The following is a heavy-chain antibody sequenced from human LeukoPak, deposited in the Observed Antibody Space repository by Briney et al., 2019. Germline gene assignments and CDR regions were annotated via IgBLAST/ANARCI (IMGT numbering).Heavy chain of an antibody. CDR2: IIPIFGTA. CDR3: VRVNYDFWSGYSPSTYYYMDV. V-gene: IGHV1-69*05. D-gene: IGHD3-3*01. Sequence: SVKVSCKASGGTFSSYAISWVRQAPGQGLEWMGGIIPIFGTANYAQKFQGRVTITTDESTSTAYMELSSLRSEDTAVYYCVRVNYDFWSGYSPSTYYYMDVWGKGTTVTVSS. CDR1: GGTFSSYA. J-gene: IGHJ6*03.